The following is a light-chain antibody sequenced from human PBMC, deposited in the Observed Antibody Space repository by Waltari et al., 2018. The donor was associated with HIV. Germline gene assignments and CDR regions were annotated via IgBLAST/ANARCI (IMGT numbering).Light chain of an antibody. J-gene: IGKJ1*01. CDR2: VAS. Sequence: DIVLTQSPDSLAVSLGEGATINCKSSQSISHRSNNKNYLTSFQHEPGQPPKLLIHVASTRDSGVHDRCSGSGSGTDFTLTISGRQAEDVAVHYCQQYYNTPRTFGQGTRVEIK. CDR3: QQYYNTPRT. V-gene: IGKV4-1*01. CDR1: QSISHRSNNKNY.